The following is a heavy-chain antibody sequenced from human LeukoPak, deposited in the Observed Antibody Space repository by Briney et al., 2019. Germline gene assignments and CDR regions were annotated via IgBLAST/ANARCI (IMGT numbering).Heavy chain of an antibody. CDR2: IKSDVSDT. CDR3: ARGPNSNWSGLDF. CDR1: GVTLSSYW. Sequence: GGSLRLSCAASGVTLSSYWMHWVRQVPGKGLVWVSRIKSDVSDTRYADSVKGRFTVSRDNAKNTLYLQVNNLRAEDTAVYYCARGPNSNWSGLDFWGQGTLLTVSS. V-gene: IGHV3-74*01. J-gene: IGHJ4*02. D-gene: IGHD6-6*01.